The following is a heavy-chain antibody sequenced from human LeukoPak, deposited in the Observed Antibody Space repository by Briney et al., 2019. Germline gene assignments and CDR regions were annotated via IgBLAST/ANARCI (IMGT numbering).Heavy chain of an antibody. CDR1: GFTFSSYA. CDR2: ISGSGGST. V-gene: IGHV3-23*01. CDR3: AKDPTGTTRGFFDC. D-gene: IGHD3-9*01. J-gene: IGHJ4*02. Sequence: GGSLRLSCAASGFTFSSYAMSWVRQAPGKGLEWVSAISGSGGSTYYADSVKGRFTISRDNSKSTLYLQMNSLRAEDTAVYFCAKDPTGTTRGFFDCWGQGTLVTVSS.